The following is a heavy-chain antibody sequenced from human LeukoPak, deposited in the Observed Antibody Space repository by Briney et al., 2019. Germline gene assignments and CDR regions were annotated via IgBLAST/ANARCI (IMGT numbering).Heavy chain of an antibody. Sequence: GGSLRLSCAASGFTFSSYGMHGVRQAPGKGLEWVAFIRYDGSNKYYADSVKGRFTISRDNSKNTLYLQMNSLRAEDTAVYYCAKDSGTVTTGYYYYYMDVWGKGTTVTISS. CDR3: AKDSGTVTTGYYYYYMDV. CDR1: GFTFSSYG. V-gene: IGHV3-30*02. CDR2: IRYDGSNK. J-gene: IGHJ6*03. D-gene: IGHD4-17*01.